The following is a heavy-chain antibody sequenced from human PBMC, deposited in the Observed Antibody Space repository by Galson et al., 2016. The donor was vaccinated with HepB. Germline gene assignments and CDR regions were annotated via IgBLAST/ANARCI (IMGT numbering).Heavy chain of an antibody. D-gene: IGHD3-9*01. CDR2: IHPGDSYT. J-gene: IGHJ5*02. V-gene: IGHV5-10-1*01. CDR3: ARVGSDILTGSDNWLDA. Sequence: QSGAEVKKPGESLRISCQGSGFTFTSYWITWVRQLPGKGLEWVGKIHPGDSYTNYSPSFQGHVTISADKSIGTAYLQWGSLRAPDTAMYYCARVGSDILTGSDNWLDAWGQGTQVTFSS. CDR1: GFTFTSYW.